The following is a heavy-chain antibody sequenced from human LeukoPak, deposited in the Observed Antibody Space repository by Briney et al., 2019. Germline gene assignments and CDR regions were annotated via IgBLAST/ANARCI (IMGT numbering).Heavy chain of an antibody. D-gene: IGHD6-19*01. Sequence: GGSLRLSCAVSGFTFSDYFMSWIRQAPGKGLEWVSVIYIGGSTYYADSVKGRFTISRDNSKNTLYLQMYNLRAEDTAVYYCARDRGWYGDDYWGQGTRVTVSS. CDR1: GFTFSDYF. CDR3: ARDRGWYGDDY. CDR2: IYIGGST. V-gene: IGHV3-66*01. J-gene: IGHJ4*02.